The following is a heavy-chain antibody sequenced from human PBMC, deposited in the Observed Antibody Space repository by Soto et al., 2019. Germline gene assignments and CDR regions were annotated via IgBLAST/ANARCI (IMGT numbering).Heavy chain of an antibody. D-gene: IGHD2-2*01. V-gene: IGHV3-21*01. CDR3: ARDYCSSTSCYSPGYYYYYYGMDV. J-gene: IGHJ6*02. CDR2: ISSSSSYI. CDR1: GFTFSSYS. Sequence: EVQLVESGGGLVKPGGSLRLSCAASGFTFSSYSMNWVRQAPGKGLEWVSFISSSSSYINYADSVKGRFTISRDNAKNSLYLQMNSLRAEDTAVYYCARDYCSSTSCYSPGYYYYYYGMDVWGQGTTVTVSS.